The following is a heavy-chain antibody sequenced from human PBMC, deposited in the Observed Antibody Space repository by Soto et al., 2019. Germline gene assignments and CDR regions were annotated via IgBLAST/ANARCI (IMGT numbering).Heavy chain of an antibody. Sequence: PGGSLRLSCAASGFTFRNYAMSWVRQAPGKGLEWVSAIGVSGGLTYYVDSVKGRFTISRDNSQNTLYLQMNSLRAEDTAVYYCAKDLGGVDTWNDFDYWGQGTLVTVSS. D-gene: IGHD1-1*01. CDR2: IGVSGGLT. J-gene: IGHJ4*02. V-gene: IGHV3-23*01. CDR1: GFTFRNYA. CDR3: AKDLGGVDTWNDFDY.